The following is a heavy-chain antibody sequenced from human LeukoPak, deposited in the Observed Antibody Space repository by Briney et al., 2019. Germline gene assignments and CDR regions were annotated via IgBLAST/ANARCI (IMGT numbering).Heavy chain of an antibody. V-gene: IGHV1-2*02. Sequence: GASVKVSCKASGYTFTGYYMHWVRQVPGQGLEWMGWINPNSGGTNYAQKFQGRVTMTRDTSISVAYMELSSLRSDDTAVYYCVRDEGGNLVIDYWGQGTLVTVSS. D-gene: IGHD4-23*01. J-gene: IGHJ4*02. CDR2: INPNSGGT. CDR1: GYTFTGYY. CDR3: VRDEGGNLVIDY.